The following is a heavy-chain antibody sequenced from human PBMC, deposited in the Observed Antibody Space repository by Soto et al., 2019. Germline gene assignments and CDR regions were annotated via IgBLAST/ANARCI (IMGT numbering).Heavy chain of an antibody. Sequence: HPGGSLRLSCAASGFTFSSYGMHWVRQAPGKGLEWVAVISYDGSNKYYADSVKGRFTISRDNSKNTLYLQMNSLRAEDTAVYYCAKDFGYYYGSGSLSSALPSIWGQGTMVTVSS. CDR1: GFTFSSYG. CDR2: ISYDGSNK. V-gene: IGHV3-30*18. CDR3: AKDFGYYYGSGSLSSALPSI. D-gene: IGHD3-10*01. J-gene: IGHJ3*02.